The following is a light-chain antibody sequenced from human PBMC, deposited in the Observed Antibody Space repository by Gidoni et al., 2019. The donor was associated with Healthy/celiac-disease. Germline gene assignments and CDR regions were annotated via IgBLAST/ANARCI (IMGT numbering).Light chain of an antibody. V-gene: IGKV2-28*01. CDR3: LQALQPPGS. J-gene: IGKJ2*04. CDR2: LGS. Sequence: DMVMTHSPLSLPGTPGEPTSISCRARQSLLHTNVYNCLAWYLQKPGQSPQLLIYLGSNRADGVPDRFSGSGSGTDFTLTISSVEAEDVGVYYCLQALQPPGSFGQGTKLEIK. CDR1: QSLLHTNVYNC.